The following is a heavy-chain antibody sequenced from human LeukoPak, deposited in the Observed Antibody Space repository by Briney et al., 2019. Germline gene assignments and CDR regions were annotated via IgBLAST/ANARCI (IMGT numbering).Heavy chain of an antibody. V-gene: IGHV3-23*01. CDR3: AKDLPPSTNYYYYYGMDV. D-gene: IGHD2/OR15-2a*01. J-gene: IGHJ6*02. CDR2: ISGSGGSI. Sequence: GGSLRLSCAASGFTFSSYAMSWVRQAPGKGLEWVSAISGSGGSIYYADSVKGRFTISRDNSKNTLYLQMNSLRAEDTAVYYCAKDLPPSTNYYYYYGMDVWGQGTTVTVSS. CDR1: GFTFSSYA.